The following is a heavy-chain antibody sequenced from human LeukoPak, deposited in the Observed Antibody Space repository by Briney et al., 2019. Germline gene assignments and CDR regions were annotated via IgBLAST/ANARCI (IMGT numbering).Heavy chain of an antibody. CDR1: GVTLSPYG. V-gene: IGHV3-30*18. CDR3: AKEGYSSGWYFA. Sequence: PGGSLRLSCAASGVTLSPYGMHWVRQAPGKGLEWVAVISYDGSNKYYADSVKGRFTISRDNSKNTLYLQMNSLRAEDTAVYYCAKEGYSSGWYFAWGQGTLVTVSS. J-gene: IGHJ5*02. CDR2: ISYDGSNK. D-gene: IGHD6-19*01.